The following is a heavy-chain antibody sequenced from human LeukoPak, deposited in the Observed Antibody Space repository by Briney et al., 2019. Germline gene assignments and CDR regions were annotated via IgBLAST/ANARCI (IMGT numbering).Heavy chain of an antibody. Sequence: GGSLRLSCTASGFTFAEFGLSWVRQAPGKGLEWVSSISGSSGYIFYADSVKGRFTISRDNTKNSLYLQMNSLRAEDTAVYYCGRDLPTVTSIDYWGQGTLVTVSS. D-gene: IGHD4-17*01. CDR2: ISGSSGYI. J-gene: IGHJ4*02. V-gene: IGHV3-21*06. CDR1: GFTFAEFG. CDR3: GRDLPTVTSIDY.